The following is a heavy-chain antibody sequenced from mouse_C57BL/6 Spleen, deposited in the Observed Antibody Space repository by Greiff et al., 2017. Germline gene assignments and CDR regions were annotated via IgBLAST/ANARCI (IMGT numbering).Heavy chain of an antibody. V-gene: IGHV1-66*01. CDR2: IYPGSGNT. CDR3: ARGDYGRGIDY. J-gene: IGHJ2*01. CDR1: GYSFTSYY. D-gene: IGHD1-1*01. Sequence: VQLQQSGPELVKPGASVKISCKASGYSFTSYYIHWVKQRPGQGLEWIGWIYPGSGNTKYNEKFKGKATLTADTSSSTAYMQLSSLTSEDSAVYYCARGDYGRGIDYWGQGTTLTVSS.